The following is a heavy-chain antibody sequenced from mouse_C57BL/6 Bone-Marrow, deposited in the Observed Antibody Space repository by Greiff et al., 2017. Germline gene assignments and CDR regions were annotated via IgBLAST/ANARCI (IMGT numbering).Heavy chain of an antibody. CDR1: GYTFTDYY. Sequence: QVHVKQSGAELVKPGASVKISCKASGYTFTDYYINCVKQRPGQGLEWIGKIGPGSGSTYYNEKFKGKATLTADTSSSTAYMQLSSLTSEYSAVYFCGRYGYLLFFDYRGQGTTHTVSS. V-gene: IGHV1-77*01. J-gene: IGHJ2*01. CDR2: IGPGSGST. D-gene: IGHD2-12*01. CDR3: GRYGYLLFFDY.